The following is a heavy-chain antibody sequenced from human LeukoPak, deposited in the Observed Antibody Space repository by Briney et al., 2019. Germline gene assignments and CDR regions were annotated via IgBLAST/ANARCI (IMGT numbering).Heavy chain of an antibody. V-gene: IGHV3-74*01. D-gene: IGHD1-26*01. CDR1: GFSFSSYW. CDR3: AGVADGGSNSKFDY. Sequence: PGGSLRLSCVVSGFSFSSYWMRWVRQAPGKGLVWVSRINEDGSTINYADSVKGRSTISRDNAKNTISLQMNSLRAEDTAVYYCAGVADGGSNSKFDYWGQGTLVTVSS. J-gene: IGHJ4*02. CDR2: INEDGSTI.